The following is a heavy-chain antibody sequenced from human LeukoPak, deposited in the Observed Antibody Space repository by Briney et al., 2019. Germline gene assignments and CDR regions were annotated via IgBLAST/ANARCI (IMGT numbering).Heavy chain of an antibody. CDR3: ANGGNRRAHPQYNWFDP. CDR1: GFTFSSYS. D-gene: IGHD4-23*01. J-gene: IGHJ5*02. Sequence: PGGSLRLSCAASGFTFSSYSMNWVRQAPGKGLEWVSSISSSSSYIYYADSVKGRFTISRDNAKNSLYLQMNSLRAEDTAVYYCANGGNRRAHPQYNWFDPWGQGTLVTVSS. V-gene: IGHV3-21*01. CDR2: ISSSSSYI.